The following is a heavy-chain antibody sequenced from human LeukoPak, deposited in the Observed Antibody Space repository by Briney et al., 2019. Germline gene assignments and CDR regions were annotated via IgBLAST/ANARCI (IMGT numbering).Heavy chain of an antibody. CDR2: IWYDGSNK. CDR3: ARESCCSSRIFFDY. V-gene: IGHV3-30-3*01. CDR1: GFTFSSHW. Sequence: KPGGSLRLSCAASGFTFSSHWMHWVRQAPGKGLEWVAVIWYDGSNKYYADSVKGRFTISRDNSKNTLYLQMNSLRAEDTAVYYCARESCCSSRIFFDYWGQGTLVTVSS. J-gene: IGHJ4*02. D-gene: IGHD6-13*01.